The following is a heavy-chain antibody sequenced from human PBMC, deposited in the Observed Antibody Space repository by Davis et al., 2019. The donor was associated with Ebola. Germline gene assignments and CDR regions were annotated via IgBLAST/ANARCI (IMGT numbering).Heavy chain of an antibody. V-gene: IGHV3-23*01. CDR1: GVTFLNYA. J-gene: IGHJ4*02. Sequence: PGPSLSLSSAASGVTFLNYAMSWVRQAPGKGLEWVSSVSGTGGTTYYADFVEGRFTISRDNTKNTLHLQMNSLRVEDSAIYYCAKDADEDDYGLFDYWGQGALVSVSS. CDR2: VSGTGGTT. D-gene: IGHD4-17*01. CDR3: AKDADEDDYGLFDY.